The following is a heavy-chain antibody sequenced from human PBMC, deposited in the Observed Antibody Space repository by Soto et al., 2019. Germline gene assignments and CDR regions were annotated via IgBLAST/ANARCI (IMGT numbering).Heavy chain of an antibody. CDR1: GFTFSSYS. CDR2: ISSSSTYI. Sequence: GGSLRLSCVASGFTFSSYSMNWVRQAPGKGLEWVSSISSSSTYIYYADSLKGRFTISRDNAKNSLYLQMNSLRAEDTAVYYCARPYSYDSSGYYYYYYAMDVWGQGTTVTVSS. V-gene: IGHV3-21*06. D-gene: IGHD3-22*01. J-gene: IGHJ6*02. CDR3: ARPYSYDSSGYYYYYYAMDV.